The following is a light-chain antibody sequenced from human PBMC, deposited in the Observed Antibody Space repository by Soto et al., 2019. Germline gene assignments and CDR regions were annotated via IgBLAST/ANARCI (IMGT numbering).Light chain of an antibody. V-gene: IGLV2-8*01. J-gene: IGLJ2*01. CDR3: SSYAGSNNPP. CDR2: EVS. Sequence: QSALTQPPSASGSPGQSVTISCTGTSSDVGGYNYVSWYQQHPGKAPKLMIYEVSKRPSGVPDRFSGSKSGNTASLTVFGLQAEDEADYYCSSYAGSNNPPFGGGTKVTVL. CDR1: SSDVGGYNY.